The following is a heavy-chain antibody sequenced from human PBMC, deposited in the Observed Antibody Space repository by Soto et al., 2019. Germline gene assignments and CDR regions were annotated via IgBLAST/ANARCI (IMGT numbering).Heavy chain of an antibody. J-gene: IGHJ5*02. CDR2: IYYSERTSYNSGST. CDR3: ARHTRNQFDP. V-gene: IGHV4-39*01. CDR1: GDSMTSSSYY. Sequence: SESLSLTCTVSGDSMTSSSYYWGWIRQPPGKGLEWIGSIYYSERTSYNSGSTYYSPSLKSRVTISGDTSKSQFPLKLSSVTAADTAVYYCARHTRNQFDPWGQGTLVTVSS.